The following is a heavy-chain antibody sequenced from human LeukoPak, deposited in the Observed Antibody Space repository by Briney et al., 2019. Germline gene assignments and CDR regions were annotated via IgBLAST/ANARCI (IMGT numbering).Heavy chain of an antibody. J-gene: IGHJ4*02. D-gene: IGHD6-19*01. V-gene: IGHV4-59*08. CDR2: IYYSGST. CDR3: ARWDDSAWGFGN. Sequence: KASETLSLTCTVSGGSISSYYWSWIRQPPGKGLEWIGYIYYSGSTNYNPSLKSRVTISVDTSKNQLSLKLTSVTAADTAVYYCARWDDSAWGFGNWGPGTLVTVSS. CDR1: GGSISSYY.